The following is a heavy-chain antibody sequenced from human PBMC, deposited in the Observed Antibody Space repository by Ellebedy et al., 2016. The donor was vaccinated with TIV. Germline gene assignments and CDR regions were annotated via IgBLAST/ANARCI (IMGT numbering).Heavy chain of an antibody. CDR2: ISAYNGNT. V-gene: IGHV1-18*01. Sequence: AASVKVSCKASGYTFTSYGISWVRQAPGQGLEWMGWISAYNGNTNYAQKLQGRVTTTTDTSTSTAYMELRSLRSDDTAVYYCARAYPQIVVVPAAMTADYYYYGMDVWGQGTTVTVSS. CDR3: ARAYPQIVVVPAAMTADYYYYGMDV. CDR1: GYTFTSYG. J-gene: IGHJ6*02. D-gene: IGHD2-2*01.